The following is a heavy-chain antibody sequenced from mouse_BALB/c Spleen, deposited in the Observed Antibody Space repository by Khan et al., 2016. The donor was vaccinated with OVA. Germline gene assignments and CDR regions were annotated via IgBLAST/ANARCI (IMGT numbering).Heavy chain of an antibody. D-gene: IGHD2-2*01. V-gene: IGHV2-9*02. J-gene: IGHJ2*01. CDR1: GFSLSSFG. Sequence: VQLVESGPGLVAPSQSLSITCTVSGFSLSSFGIYWFRQPPGKGLEWLGVIWAGGDTNYNSALMSRLSISKDNSKSQVFLKMNSLQTDDTAVYYCARDGYYFDYWGQGTTLTVSS. CDR2: IWAGGDT. CDR3: ARDGYYFDY.